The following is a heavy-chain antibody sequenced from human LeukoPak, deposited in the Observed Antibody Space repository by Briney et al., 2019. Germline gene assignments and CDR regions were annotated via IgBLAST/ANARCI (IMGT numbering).Heavy chain of an antibody. CDR2: IYTSGST. CDR3: AGELYYYDSSGFDY. J-gene: IGHJ4*02. Sequence: SETLSLTCTVSGGSISSYYWSWIRQPAGKGLEWIGRIYTSGSTNYNPSLKSRVTMSVDTSKDQFSLKLSSVTAADTAVYYCAGELYYYDSSGFDYWGQGTLVTVSS. D-gene: IGHD3-22*01. V-gene: IGHV4-4*07. CDR1: GGSISSYY.